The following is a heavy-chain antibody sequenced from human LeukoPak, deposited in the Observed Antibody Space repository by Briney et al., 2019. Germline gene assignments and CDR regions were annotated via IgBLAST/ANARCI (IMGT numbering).Heavy chain of an antibody. Sequence: GGSLRLSCAASGFTFSSYNLNWVRQAPGKGLEWVSSISSSSNYIYYADSVKGRFTISRDNAKNLLYLQMNSLRAEDTAVYYCAKDGLWSSGWYGYWGQGTLVTVSS. D-gene: IGHD6-19*01. CDR1: GFTFSSYN. CDR3: AKDGLWSSGWYGY. CDR2: ISSSSNYI. J-gene: IGHJ4*02. V-gene: IGHV3-21*04.